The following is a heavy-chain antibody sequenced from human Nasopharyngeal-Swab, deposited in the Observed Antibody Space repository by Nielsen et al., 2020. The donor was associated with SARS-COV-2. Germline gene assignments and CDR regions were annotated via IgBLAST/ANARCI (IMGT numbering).Heavy chain of an antibody. CDR2: IYYSGST. V-gene: IGHV4-59*12. CDR3: ARDVAVFYDFWSGAYNWFDP. CDR1: GGSISSYY. D-gene: IGHD3-3*01. J-gene: IGHJ5*02. Sequence: SETLSLTCTVSGGSISSYYWSWIRQPPGKGLEWIGYIYYSGSTYYNPSLKSRVTISVDTSKNQFSLKLSSVTAADTAVYYCARDVAVFYDFWSGAYNWFDPWGQGTLVTVSS.